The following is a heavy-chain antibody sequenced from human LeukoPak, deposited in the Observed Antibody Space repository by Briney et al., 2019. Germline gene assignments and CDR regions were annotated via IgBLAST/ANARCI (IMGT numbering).Heavy chain of an antibody. J-gene: IGHJ4*02. CDR3: ARGARQDLRYFDWLGPDY. CDR2: MNPNSGNT. CDR1: GYTFTSYD. Sequence: GASVKASCKASGYTFTSYDINWVRQATGQGREWMGWMNPNSGNTGYAQKFQGRVTMARNTSISTAYMELSSLRSEDTAVYYCARGARQDLRYFDWLGPDYWGQGTLVTVSS. D-gene: IGHD3-9*01. V-gene: IGHV1-8*01.